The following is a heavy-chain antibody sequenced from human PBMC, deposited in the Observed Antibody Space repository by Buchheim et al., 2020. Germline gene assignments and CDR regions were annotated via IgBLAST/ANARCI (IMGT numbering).Heavy chain of an antibody. CDR2: INHSGST. J-gene: IGHJ6*02. V-gene: IGHV4-34*01. CDR3: ARAVMATIYYYYYYGMDV. CDR1: GGSFSGYY. D-gene: IGHD5-12*01. Sequence: QVQLQQWGAGLLKPSETLSLTCAVYGGSFSGYYWSWIRQPPGKGLEWIGEINHSGSTNYNPSLKSRVTISVDTSKKQFSLKLSSVTAADTAVYYCARAVMATIYYYYYYGMDVWGQGTT.